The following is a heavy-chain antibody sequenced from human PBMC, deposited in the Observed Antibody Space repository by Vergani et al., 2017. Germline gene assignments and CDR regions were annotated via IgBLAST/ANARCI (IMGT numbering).Heavy chain of an antibody. Sequence: QLQLQESGPGLVKPSETLSLTCTVSGGSISSYYWSWIRQPAGKGLEWIGRSYTSGGTNYNPSLKRRGTMSVDTSKNQFSLKLRSVTAADTAVYYCAREKLSGYYSANWFDPWGQGTLVTVSS. J-gene: IGHJ5*02. V-gene: IGHV4-4*07. CDR3: AREKLSGYYSANWFDP. D-gene: IGHD3-22*01. CDR2: SYTSGGT. CDR1: GGSISSYY.